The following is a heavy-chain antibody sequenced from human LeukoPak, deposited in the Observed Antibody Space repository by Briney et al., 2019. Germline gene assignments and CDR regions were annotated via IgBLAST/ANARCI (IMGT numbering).Heavy chain of an antibody. J-gene: IGHJ4*02. Sequence: PSETLSLTCTVSGYSISSGYYWGWIRQPPGKGLEWIGSIYHSGSTYYNPSLKSRVTISVDTSKNQFSLKLSSVTAADTAVYYCARETGGRFDYWGQGTLVTVSS. CDR3: ARETGGRFDY. D-gene: IGHD4-23*01. CDR1: GYSISSGYY. V-gene: IGHV4-38-2*02. CDR2: IYHSGST.